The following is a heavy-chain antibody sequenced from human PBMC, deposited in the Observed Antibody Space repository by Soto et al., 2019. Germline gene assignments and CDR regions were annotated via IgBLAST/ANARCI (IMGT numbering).Heavy chain of an antibody. V-gene: IGHV3-33*06. D-gene: IGHD5-18*01. CDR1: GFTFSSYG. CDR2: IWYDGSNK. Sequence: GGSLRLSCAASGFTFSSYGMHWVRQAPGKGLEWVAVIWYDGSNKYYADSVKGRFTISRDNSKNTLYLQMNSLRAEDTAVYYCAKDQEEYSYGSTDYYGMDVWGQGTTVTAP. J-gene: IGHJ6*02. CDR3: AKDQEEYSYGSTDYYGMDV.